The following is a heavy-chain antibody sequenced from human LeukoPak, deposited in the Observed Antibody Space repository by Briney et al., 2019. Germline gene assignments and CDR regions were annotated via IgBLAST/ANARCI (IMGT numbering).Heavy chain of an antibody. CDR2: IYTSGST. D-gene: IGHD2-2*01. Sequence: SETPSLTCTVSGGSISSYYWSWIRQPAGKGLEWIGRIYTSGSTNYNPSLKSRVTISVDTSKNQFSLKLSSVTAADTAVYYCARGDEVPYCSSTSCYSSAEYFQHWGQGTLVTVSS. CDR1: GGSISSYY. CDR3: ARGDEVPYCSSTSCYSSAEYFQH. J-gene: IGHJ1*01. V-gene: IGHV4-4*07.